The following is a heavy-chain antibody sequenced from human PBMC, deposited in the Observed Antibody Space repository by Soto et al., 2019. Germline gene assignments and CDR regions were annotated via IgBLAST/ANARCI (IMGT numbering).Heavy chain of an antibody. CDR1: GGTFNSYA. J-gene: IGHJ4*02. Sequence: SVKLSCKASGGTFNSYAISWVRQENRQGLEWMGGIIPIFGTANYAQKFQGRVTITADESTSTAYMELSSLRSEDTAVYYCANTTYYYDSSGYYVPKFDYWGQGTLVTVS. V-gene: IGHV1-69*01. CDR3: ANTTYYYDSSGYYVPKFDY. CDR2: IIPIFGTA. D-gene: IGHD3-22*01.